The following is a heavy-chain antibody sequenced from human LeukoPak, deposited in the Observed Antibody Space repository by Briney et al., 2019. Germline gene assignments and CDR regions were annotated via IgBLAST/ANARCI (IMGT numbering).Heavy chain of an antibody. J-gene: IGHJ6*02. Sequence: PSETLSLTCAVYGGSFSGYYWSWIRQPPGKGLEWSGEINHSGSTNYNPSLKSRVTISVDTSKNQFSLKLSSVTAADTAVYYCARGRGYSYGSAYYYYGMDVWGQGTTVTVSS. CDR1: GGSFSGYY. CDR3: ARGRGYSYGSAYYYYGMDV. CDR2: INHSGST. V-gene: IGHV4-34*01. D-gene: IGHD5-18*01.